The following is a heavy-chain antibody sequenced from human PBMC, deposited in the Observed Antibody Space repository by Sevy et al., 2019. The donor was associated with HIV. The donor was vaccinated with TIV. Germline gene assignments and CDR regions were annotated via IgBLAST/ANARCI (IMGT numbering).Heavy chain of an antibody. CDR3: ARLNVYYYDDDCYYTTGNAFDI. D-gene: IGHD3-22*01. CDR2: IYSGDKT. CDR1: GFSVSDTY. Sequence: GGSLRLSCAASGFSVSDTYMSWVRQAPGKGLEWVSVIYSGDKTYHADSVKGRFTISRDSSKNTIYLQLNSLRTEDTAVYYCARLNVYYYDDDCYYTTGNAFDIWGQGTMVTVSS. V-gene: IGHV3-53*01. J-gene: IGHJ3*02.